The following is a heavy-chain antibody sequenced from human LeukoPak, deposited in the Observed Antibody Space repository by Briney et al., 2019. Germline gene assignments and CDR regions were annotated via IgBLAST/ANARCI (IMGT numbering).Heavy chain of an antibody. Sequence: SETLSLTCAVYGGSFSGYYWSWIRQPPGKGLEWIGEINHSGSTNYNPSLKSRVTISVDTSKNQFSLKLSSVTAADTAVYYCAREKSGSYYVPKGRYTDYWCQGTLVTVSS. CDR2: INHSGST. CDR1: GGSFSGYY. V-gene: IGHV4-34*01. J-gene: IGHJ4*02. D-gene: IGHD1-26*01. CDR3: AREKSGSYYVPKGRYTDY.